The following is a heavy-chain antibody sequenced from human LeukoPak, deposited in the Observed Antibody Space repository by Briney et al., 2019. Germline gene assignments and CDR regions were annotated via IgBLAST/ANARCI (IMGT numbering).Heavy chain of an antibody. J-gene: IGHJ5*02. Sequence: VSCXXXGYXXTXYYMHWVRQAPGXGLEWMGWINPNSGGTNYAQKFQGWVTMTRDTSISTAYMELSRLRSDDTAVYYCARGRVYCSSTSCSYPNWFDPWGQGTLVAVSS. CDR2: INPNSGGT. D-gene: IGHD2-2*01. V-gene: IGHV1-2*04. CDR3: ARGRVYCSSTSCSYPNWFDP. CDR1: GYXXTXYY.